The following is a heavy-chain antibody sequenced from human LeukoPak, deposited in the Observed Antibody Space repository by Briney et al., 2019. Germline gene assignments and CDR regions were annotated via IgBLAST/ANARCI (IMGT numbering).Heavy chain of an antibody. CDR2: ISSSSSYI. Sequence: GGSLRLSCAASGFTFSSYAMSWVRQAPGKGLEWVSSISSSSSYIYYADSVKGRFTISRDNAKNSLYLQMNSLRAEDTAVYYCARGTIVGATDYWGQGTLVTVSS. J-gene: IGHJ4*02. CDR1: GFTFSSYA. CDR3: ARGTIVGATDY. V-gene: IGHV3-21*01. D-gene: IGHD1-26*01.